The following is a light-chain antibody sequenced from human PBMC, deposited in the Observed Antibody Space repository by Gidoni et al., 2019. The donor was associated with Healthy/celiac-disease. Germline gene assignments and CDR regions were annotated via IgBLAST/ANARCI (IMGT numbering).Light chain of an antibody. CDR3: QQRSNWPPLFT. Sequence: EIVLTQSPATLSLSPGERATLSCRASQSVSSYLAWYQQKPGQAPRLLIYDASNRATGIPARFSGSVSGTDFTLTISSLEPEDCAVYYCQQRSNWPPLFTFGPGTKVDIK. CDR2: DAS. CDR1: QSVSSY. J-gene: IGKJ3*01. V-gene: IGKV3-11*01.